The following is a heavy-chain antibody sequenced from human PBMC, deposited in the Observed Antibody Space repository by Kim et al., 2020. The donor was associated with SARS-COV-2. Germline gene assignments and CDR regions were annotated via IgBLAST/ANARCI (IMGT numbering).Heavy chain of an antibody. CDR2: ISAYNGNT. D-gene: IGHD3-22*01. CDR1: GYTFTSYG. Sequence: ASVKVSCKASGYTFTSYGISWVRQAPGQGLEWMGWISAYNGNTNYAQKLQGRVTMTTDTSTSTAYMELRSLRSDDTAVYYCARRSSRGYYYDSSSYYYYGMDVWGQGTTVTVSS. J-gene: IGHJ6*02. V-gene: IGHV1-18*01. CDR3: ARRSSRGYYYDSSSYYYYGMDV.